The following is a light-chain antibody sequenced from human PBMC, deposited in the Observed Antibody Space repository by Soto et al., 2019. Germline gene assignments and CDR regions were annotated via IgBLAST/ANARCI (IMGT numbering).Light chain of an antibody. J-gene: IGKJ3*01. CDR2: GAS. CDR3: QSYGSSTPLFT. V-gene: IGKV3-20*01. CDR1: QSVSSSY. Sequence: EIVLTQSPGTLSVSPGERATLSCRTSQSVSSSYLAWYQQKPGQAPRLLIYGASSRATGIPDRFSCSGSGTDLTLTISSLEPEDFAVYYCQSYGSSTPLFTFGHGTKVDIK.